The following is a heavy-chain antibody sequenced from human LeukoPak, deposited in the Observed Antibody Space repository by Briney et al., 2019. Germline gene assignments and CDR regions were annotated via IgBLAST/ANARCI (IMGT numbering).Heavy chain of an antibody. J-gene: IGHJ6*03. CDR1: GYTFTGYY. V-gene: IGHV1-2*02. CDR2: INPNSGGT. CDR3: ARERGTDYFYMDV. Sequence: ASVKVSCKASGYTFTGYYMHWVRQAPGQRLEWMGWINPNSGGTNYAQKFQGRVTMTRDTSISTAYMELSRLRSDDTAVYYCARERGTDYFYMDVWGKGTTVTVSS. D-gene: IGHD1-1*01.